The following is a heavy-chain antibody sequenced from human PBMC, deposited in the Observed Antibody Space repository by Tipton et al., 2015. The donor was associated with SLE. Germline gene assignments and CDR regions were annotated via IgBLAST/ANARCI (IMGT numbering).Heavy chain of an antibody. Sequence: TLSLTCAVSGGSISSGGYSWSWIRQPPGKDLEWIGYIYPSGTTHYNPSLKSRVTISMDTSKNHFSLQLISVTAADTAVYFCARDNWGKSEVRAFDIWGPGTVVTVSS. CDR2: IYPSGTT. CDR3: ARDNWGKSEVRAFDI. J-gene: IGHJ3*02. V-gene: IGHV4-30-2*01. D-gene: IGHD3-16*01. CDR1: GGSISSGGYS.